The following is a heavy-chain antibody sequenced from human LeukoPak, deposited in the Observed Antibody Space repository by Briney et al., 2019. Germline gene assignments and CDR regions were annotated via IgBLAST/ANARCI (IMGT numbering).Heavy chain of an antibody. J-gene: IGHJ4*02. D-gene: IGHD1-26*01. Sequence: SETLSLTCTVSGGSISSGGYYWGWIRQPPGKGLEWIGSIYYSGSTYYNPSLKSRVTISVDTSKNQFSLKLSSVTAADTAVYYCANQEELRHPFDYWGQGTLVTVSS. CDR2: IYYSGST. CDR1: GGSISSGGYY. V-gene: IGHV4-39*01. CDR3: ANQEELRHPFDY.